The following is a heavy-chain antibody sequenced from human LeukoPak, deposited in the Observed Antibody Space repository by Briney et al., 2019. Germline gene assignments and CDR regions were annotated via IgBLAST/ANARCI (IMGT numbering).Heavy chain of an antibody. Sequence: PGGSLRLSCAASGLTFRRYAVHWVRQAPGKGLEWVAVISYDGNNKYYADSVKGRFTISSDNSKNTLYLQMNSLRAEDTAVYYCASGEDYSDNSATPGGAFDIWGQGTMVTVSS. D-gene: IGHD4-23*01. CDR1: GLTFRRYA. V-gene: IGHV3-30-3*01. CDR3: ASGEDYSDNSATPGGAFDI. J-gene: IGHJ3*02. CDR2: ISYDGNNK.